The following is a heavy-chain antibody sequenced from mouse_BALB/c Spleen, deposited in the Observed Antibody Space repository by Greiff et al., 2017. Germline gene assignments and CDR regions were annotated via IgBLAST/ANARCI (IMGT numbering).Heavy chain of an antibody. J-gene: IGHJ3*01. CDR1: GFTFSSYT. CDR3: ARQGGNWFAY. CDR2: ISNGGGST. D-gene: IGHD2-1*01. Sequence: DVMLVESGGGLVQPGGSLKLSCAASGFTFSSYTMSWVRQTPEKRLEWVAYISNGGGSTYYPDTVKGRFTISRDNAKNTLYLQMSSLKSEDTAMYYCARQGGNWFAYWGQGTLVTVSA. V-gene: IGHV5-12-2*01.